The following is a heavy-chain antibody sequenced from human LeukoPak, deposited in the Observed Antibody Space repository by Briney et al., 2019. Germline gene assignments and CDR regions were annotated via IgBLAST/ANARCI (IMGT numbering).Heavy chain of an antibody. D-gene: IGHD3-10*01. CDR1: GDSISKSSYF. J-gene: IGHJ3*02. CDR3: ARDHITDAFDI. Sequence: SDTLSLTCTVSGDSISKSSYFWGWIRQPPGKGLEWIGNIYSSGSTYYHPSLKSRVSISVDTSTNHFSLRLSSVTAADTAVYYCARDHITDAFDIWGQGTMVTVSS. V-gene: IGHV4-39*07. CDR2: IYSSGST.